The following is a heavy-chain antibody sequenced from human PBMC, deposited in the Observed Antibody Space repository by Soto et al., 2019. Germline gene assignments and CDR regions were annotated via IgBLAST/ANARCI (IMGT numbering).Heavy chain of an antibody. CDR2: INPTGGST. V-gene: IGHV1-46*01. D-gene: IGHD6-13*01. CDR1: GYTFTNYY. J-gene: IGHJ4*02. CDR3: ARDLAAADY. Sequence: QVQLVQSGAEVKKPGVSVKVSCKASGYTFTNYYIHWVRQAPGQGLEWMGIINPTGGSTNYAQKFQGRVTLTMDTSTSTVYMELSSLRFEDTAVYYCARDLAAADYWGQGTLVTVSS.